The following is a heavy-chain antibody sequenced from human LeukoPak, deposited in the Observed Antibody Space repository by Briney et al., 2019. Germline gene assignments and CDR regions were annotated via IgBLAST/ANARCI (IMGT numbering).Heavy chain of an antibody. J-gene: IGHJ5*02. CDR2: ISHTGST. CDR3: AREEGNWFDP. Sequence: PSETLSLTCTVSGASSSSYYWSWIRQPPGKGLEWIGYISHTGSTKYNPSLESRVTISVDRSNNQVSLRLTSVNSADTAIYYCAREEGNWFDPWGQGILVTVSS. CDR1: GASSSSYY. V-gene: IGHV4-59*01. D-gene: IGHD2/OR15-2a*01.